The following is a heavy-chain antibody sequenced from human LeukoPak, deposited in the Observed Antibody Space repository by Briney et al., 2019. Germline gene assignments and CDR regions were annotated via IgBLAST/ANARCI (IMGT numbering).Heavy chain of an antibody. CDR1: GFTFSSYA. CDR2: ISGSGGST. J-gene: IGHJ4*02. Sequence: GGSLRLSCAASGFTFSSYAMSWVRQAPGKGLEWVSGISGSGGSTYYADSVKGRFTISRDNSKNTLYLQMNSLKTEDTAVYYCTRIFYYEPGGYYPDHWGQGTLVTVSS. D-gene: IGHD3-22*01. V-gene: IGHV3-23*01. CDR3: TRIFYYEPGGYYPDH.